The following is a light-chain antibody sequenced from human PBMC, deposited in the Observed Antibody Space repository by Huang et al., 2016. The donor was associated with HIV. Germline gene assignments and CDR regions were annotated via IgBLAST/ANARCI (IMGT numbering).Light chain of an antibody. V-gene: IGKV3-20*01. Sequence: EVVLTQSPGILSLSAGERASLSCRASRNLTNSQLAWYQQKVGQPPRLLVFGAYTRVSGVPERFTGGVSGRDFTLSSSGLEPDDFATYYCQQYDTFSFGQGTRLE. CDR1: RNLTNSQ. CDR2: GAY. J-gene: IGKJ2*01. CDR3: QQYDTFS.